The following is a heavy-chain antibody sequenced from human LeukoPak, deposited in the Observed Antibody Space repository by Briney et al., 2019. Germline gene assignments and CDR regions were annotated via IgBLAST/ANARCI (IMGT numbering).Heavy chain of an antibody. Sequence: GGSLRLSCAASGFTFSSYAMSWVRQAPGKGLEWVSAISGSGGSTYYADSVRGRFTISRDNSKNTLYLQMNSLRAEDTAVYYCAKGGLGSTLYYFDYWGQGTLVTVSS. CDR3: AKGGLGSTLYYFDY. CDR1: GFTFSSYA. D-gene: IGHD6-13*01. CDR2: ISGSGGST. V-gene: IGHV3-23*01. J-gene: IGHJ4*02.